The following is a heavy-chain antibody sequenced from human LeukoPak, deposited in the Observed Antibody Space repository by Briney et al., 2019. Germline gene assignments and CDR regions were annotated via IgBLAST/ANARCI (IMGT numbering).Heavy chain of an antibody. CDR3: AREAGYSYGYRADAFDI. CDR2: IYYSGST. J-gene: IGHJ3*02. V-gene: IGHV4-39*07. CDR1: GGSISSSSYY. Sequence: SETLSLTCTVSGGSISSSSYYWGWIRQPPGKGLEWIGTIYYSGSTYYNPSLKSRVTISVDTSKNQFSLKLSSVTAADTAVYYCAREAGYSYGYRADAFDIWGQGTMVTVPS. D-gene: IGHD5-18*01.